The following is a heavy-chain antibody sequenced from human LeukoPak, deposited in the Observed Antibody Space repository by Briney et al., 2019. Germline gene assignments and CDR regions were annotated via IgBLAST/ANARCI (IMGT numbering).Heavy chain of an antibody. D-gene: IGHD3-9*01. V-gene: IGHV3-15*01. CDR1: GFTFSNAW. CDR2: IKSKTDGGTT. Sequence: GGSLRLSCAASGFTFSNAWMSWVHQAPGKGLEWVGRIKSKTDGGTTDYAAPVKGRFTISRDDSKNTLYLQMNSLKTEDTAVYYCTTVWVLTGYYNTLYFDYWGQGTLVTVSS. CDR3: TTVWVLTGYYNTLYFDY. J-gene: IGHJ4*02.